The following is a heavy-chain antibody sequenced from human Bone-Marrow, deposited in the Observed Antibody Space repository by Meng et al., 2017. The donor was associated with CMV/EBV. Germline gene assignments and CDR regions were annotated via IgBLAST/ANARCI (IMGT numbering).Heavy chain of an antibody. CDR2: IRYDGSNK. CDR3: AKYSLRFLEWFDGMSV. CDR1: GFTFSSYG. V-gene: IGHV3-30*02. J-gene: IGHJ6*02. Sequence: GESLKISFSASGFTFSSYGMHWVRQAPGKGLKWVAFIRYDGSNKYYADSVKGRFTISRDNSKNTPYLQMNSLRAEDTAVYYCAKYSLRFLEWFDGMSVWGQGTTVTVSS. D-gene: IGHD3-3*01.